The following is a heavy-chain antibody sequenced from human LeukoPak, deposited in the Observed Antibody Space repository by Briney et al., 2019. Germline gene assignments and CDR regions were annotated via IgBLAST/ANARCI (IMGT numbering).Heavy chain of an antibody. CDR3: ARATYSSGWGTSDY. CDR1: GGSISSYY. D-gene: IGHD6-19*01. CDR2: IYYSGST. Sequence: SETLSLTCTVSGGSISSYYWSWIRQPPGKGLEWIGYIYYSGSTNYNPSLKSRVTISVDTSKNQFSLKLSSVTAADTAVYYCARATYSSGWGTSDYWGQGTLVSVSS. J-gene: IGHJ4*02. V-gene: IGHV4-59*01.